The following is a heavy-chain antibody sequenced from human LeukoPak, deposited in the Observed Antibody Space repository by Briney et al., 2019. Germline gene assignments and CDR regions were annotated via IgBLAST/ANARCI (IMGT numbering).Heavy chain of an antibody. CDR1: GGSISSGDYY. J-gene: IGHJ3*02. V-gene: IGHV4-30-4*01. D-gene: IGHD3-22*01. Sequence: PSETLFLTCTVSGGSISSGDYYWSWIRQPPGKGLEWIGYIYYSGSTYYNPSLKSRVTISVDTSKNQFSLKLSSVTAADTAVYYCARAYYDSSGYYPDAFDIWGQGTMVTVSS. CDR2: IYYSGST. CDR3: ARAYYDSSGYYPDAFDI.